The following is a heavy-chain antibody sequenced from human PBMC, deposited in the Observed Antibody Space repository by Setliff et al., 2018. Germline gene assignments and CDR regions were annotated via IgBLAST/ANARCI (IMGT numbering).Heavy chain of an antibody. Sequence: ASVKVSCKASGATFSSHGISWVRQAPGQGLEWMGGTIPMFGTTEYAQKFQGRLTIITDESTNTAFMQLSSLRSDGTAVYYCVREGVDSRSSTDYRYYMDVWGKETTVTVSS. V-gene: IGHV1-69*05. CDR1: GATFSSHG. D-gene: IGHD3-22*01. CDR3: VREGVDSRSSTDYRYYMDV. CDR2: TIPMFGTT. J-gene: IGHJ6*03.